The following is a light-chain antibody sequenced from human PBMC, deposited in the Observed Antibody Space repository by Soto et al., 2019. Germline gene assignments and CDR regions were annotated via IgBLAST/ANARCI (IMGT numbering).Light chain of an antibody. J-gene: IGKJ2*01. V-gene: IGKV3-20*01. Sequence: IALTQSPGTLSLSPGERATLSCRASQRVSSNYVAWYQHKPGQAPRLLIHGASIRATGIPDRFSGSGSGTDFTLTISRLEPEDVAVYYCHQYGTLPYAFGQWTKLQI. CDR2: GAS. CDR1: QRVSSNY. CDR3: HQYGTLPYA.